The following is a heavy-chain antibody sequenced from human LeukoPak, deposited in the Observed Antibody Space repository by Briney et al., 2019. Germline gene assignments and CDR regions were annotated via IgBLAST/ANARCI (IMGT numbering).Heavy chain of an antibody. Sequence: GGSLRLSCAASGFTFSTYAMNWVRQAPGRGLEWVSYITNNGSTIYYADSVKGRFTISRDKAENSLYLQMNSLRAEDTAIYYCARDQWLAYYYHGMDVWGQGTTVTVSS. J-gene: IGHJ6*02. CDR2: ITNNGSTI. CDR1: GFTFSTYA. V-gene: IGHV3-48*03. D-gene: IGHD6-19*01. CDR3: ARDQWLAYYYHGMDV.